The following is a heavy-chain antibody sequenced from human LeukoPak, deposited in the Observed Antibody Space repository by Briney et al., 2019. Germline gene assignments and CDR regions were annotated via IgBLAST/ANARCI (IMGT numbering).Heavy chain of an antibody. V-gene: IGHV4-30-2*01. CDR1: GGSISSGLYS. Sequence: PSQTLSLTCDVSGGSISSGLYSWSWIRQPLGKGLEWIGYIYHTGSTYYNPSLKSRVTISVDTSKNQFSLRLSSVTAADTAVYYCARLQYCSGTSCYWFDPWGQGTLVTVSS. CDR3: ARLQYCSGTSCYWFDP. CDR2: IYHTGST. J-gene: IGHJ5*02. D-gene: IGHD2-2*01.